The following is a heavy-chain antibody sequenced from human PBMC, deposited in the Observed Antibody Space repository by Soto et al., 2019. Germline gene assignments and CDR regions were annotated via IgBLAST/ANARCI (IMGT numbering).Heavy chain of an antibody. J-gene: IGHJ4*02. CDR1: GFIFSSYR. CDR3: ARYLIDSSGWDY. D-gene: IGHD6-19*01. Sequence: PGGSLRLSCEASGFIFSSYRMKWLRQAPWKGLEWVSSISSSSSYIYYSDSVKVRFTISRDNAKKSLYLQMNSLRAEDTAVYYCARYLIDSSGWDYWGQGTLVTVYS. V-gene: IGHV3-21*01. CDR2: ISSSSSYI.